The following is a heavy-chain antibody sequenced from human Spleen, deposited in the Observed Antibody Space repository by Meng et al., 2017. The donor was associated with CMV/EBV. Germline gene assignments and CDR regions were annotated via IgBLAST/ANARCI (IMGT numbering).Heavy chain of an antibody. J-gene: IGHJ6*02. CDR1: GGSFSGYY. CDR3: ASAHCSGGSCLYYYYGMDV. Sequence: SETLSLTCAVYGGSFSGYYWSWIRQPPGKGLEWIGEINHSGSTNYNPSLKSRVTISVDTSKNQFSLKLSSVTAADTAVYYCASAHCSGGSCLYYYYGMDVWGQGTTVTVSS. CDR2: INHSGST. D-gene: IGHD2-15*01. V-gene: IGHV4-34*01.